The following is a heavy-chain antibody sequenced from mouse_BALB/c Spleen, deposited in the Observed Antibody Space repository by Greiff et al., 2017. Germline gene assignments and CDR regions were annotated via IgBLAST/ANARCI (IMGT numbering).Heavy chain of an antibody. Sequence: EVKLQESGGGLVKPGGSLKLSCAASGFTFSSYAMSWVRQTPEKRLEWVASISSGGSTYYPDSVKGRFTISRDNARNILYLQMSSLRSEDTAMYYCASYGNYVYWYFDVWGAGTTVTVSS. D-gene: IGHD2-1*01. CDR2: ISSGGST. CDR1: GFTFSSYA. CDR3: ASYGNYVYWYFDV. V-gene: IGHV5-6-5*01. J-gene: IGHJ1*01.